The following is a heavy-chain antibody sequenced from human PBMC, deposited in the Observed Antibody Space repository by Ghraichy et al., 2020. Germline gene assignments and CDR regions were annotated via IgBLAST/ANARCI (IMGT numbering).Heavy chain of an antibody. J-gene: IGHJ4*02. CDR3: ARVPHSGSYLIRADY. V-gene: IGHV3-21*01. D-gene: IGHD1-26*01. Sequence: GGSLRLSCDRKGSRLNTSSIKRSRMPPWAGLEWVSSISSSSSYIYYADSVKGRFTISRDNAKNSLYLQMNSLRAEDTAVYYCARVPHSGSYLIRADYWGQRTLVTVSS. CDR1: GSRLNTSS. CDR2: ISSSSSYI.